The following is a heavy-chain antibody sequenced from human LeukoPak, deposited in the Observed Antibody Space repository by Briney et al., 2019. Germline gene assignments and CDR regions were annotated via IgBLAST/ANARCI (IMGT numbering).Heavy chain of an antibody. V-gene: IGHV3-21*01. CDR2: ISSNSSYI. CDR1: GFTFSSYS. D-gene: IGHD3-16*01. CDR3: ARDQEPYLDMITYSCDY. Sequence: PGGSLRLSCAASGFTFSSYSMNWVRQAPGKGLEWVSSISSNSSYIYYADSVKGRFTISRDNAKNSLYLQMHSLRAEDTAVYYCARDQEPYLDMITYSCDYWGQGSLVTVSS. J-gene: IGHJ4*02.